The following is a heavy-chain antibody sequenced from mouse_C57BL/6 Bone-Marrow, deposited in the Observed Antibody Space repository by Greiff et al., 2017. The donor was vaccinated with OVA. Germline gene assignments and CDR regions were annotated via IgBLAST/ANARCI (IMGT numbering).Heavy chain of an antibody. CDR3: ARRGAYYSNYFDY. V-gene: IGHV1-82*01. Sequence: VQLQQSGPELVKPGASVKISCKASGYAFSSSWMNWVKQRPGKGLEWIGRIYPGDGDTNYNGKFKGKATLTADKSSSTAYMQLSSLTSEDSAVYFCARRGAYYSNYFDYWGQGTTLTVSS. J-gene: IGHJ2*01. D-gene: IGHD2-5*01. CDR2: IYPGDGDT. CDR1: GYAFSSSW.